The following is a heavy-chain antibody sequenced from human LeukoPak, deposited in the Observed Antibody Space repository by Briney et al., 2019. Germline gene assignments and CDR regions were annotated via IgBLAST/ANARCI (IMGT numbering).Heavy chain of an antibody. CDR2: INPNSGGT. Sequence: GASVKVSCKASGGTFSSYAISWVRQAPGQGLEWMGWINPNSGGTNYAQKFQGRVTMTRDTSISTAYMELSRLRSDDTAVYYCAREGEQLVPFDYWGQGTLVTVSS. D-gene: IGHD6-13*01. V-gene: IGHV1-2*02. J-gene: IGHJ4*02. CDR1: GGTFSSYA. CDR3: AREGEQLVPFDY.